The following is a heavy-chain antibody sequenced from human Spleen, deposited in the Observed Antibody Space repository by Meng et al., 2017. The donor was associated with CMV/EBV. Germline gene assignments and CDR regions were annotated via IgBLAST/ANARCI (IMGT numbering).Heavy chain of an antibody. CDR2: IYYSGST. CDR1: GGSISSYY. J-gene: IGHJ6*02. Sequence: SETLSLTCTVSGGSISSYYWSWIRQPPGKGLEWIGYIYYSGSTYYNPSLKSRVTISVDTSKNQFSLKLSSVTAADTAVYYCARDSVIGGRSPGGMDVWGQGTTVTVSS. V-gene: IGHV4-59*12. CDR3: ARDSVIGGRSPGGMDV. D-gene: IGHD2-15*01.